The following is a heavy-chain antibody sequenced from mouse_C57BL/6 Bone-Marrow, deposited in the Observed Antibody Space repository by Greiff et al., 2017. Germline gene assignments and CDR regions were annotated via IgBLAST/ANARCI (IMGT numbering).Heavy chain of an antibody. Sequence: EVQLVESGAELVRPGASVKLSCTASGFNIKDDYMHWVKQRPEHGLEWIGWIDPENGDTEYASKFQGKATITADTSSNTAYLQLSSLTSEDTAVYYCTFTVFYYAMDYWGQGTSVTVSS. CDR1: GFNIKDDY. CDR2: IDPENGDT. J-gene: IGHJ4*01. CDR3: TFTVFYYAMDY. D-gene: IGHD1-1*01. V-gene: IGHV14-4*01.